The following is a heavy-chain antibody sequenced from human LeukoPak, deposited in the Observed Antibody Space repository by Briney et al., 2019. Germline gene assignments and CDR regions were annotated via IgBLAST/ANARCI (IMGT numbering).Heavy chain of an antibody. V-gene: IGHV3-64*01. Sequence: GGSLRLSCAASGFTFSIYAMHWVRQAPGKGLEYVSAISSNGGSTYYANSVKGRFTISRDNSKNTLYLQMGSLRAEDMAVYYCARPKYSYCLFDYWGQGTLVTVSS. CDR1: GFTFSIYA. D-gene: IGHD5-18*01. CDR2: ISSNGGST. CDR3: ARPKYSYCLFDY. J-gene: IGHJ4*02.